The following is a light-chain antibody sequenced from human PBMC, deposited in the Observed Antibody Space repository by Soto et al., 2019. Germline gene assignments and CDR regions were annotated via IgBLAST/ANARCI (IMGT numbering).Light chain of an antibody. CDR2: DNS. J-gene: IGLJ2*01. V-gene: IGLV1-40*01. Sequence: QSVLTQPPSLSGAPGQRVTISCTGSRSNIGAGYDVHWYQHLPGTAPKVLIFDNSNRPSGVPDRFSGSKSGTSASLAITGIKSENEADYYCHSYDVSLRGPAFGGGTKVTVL. CDR1: RSNIGAGYD. CDR3: HSYDVSLRGPA.